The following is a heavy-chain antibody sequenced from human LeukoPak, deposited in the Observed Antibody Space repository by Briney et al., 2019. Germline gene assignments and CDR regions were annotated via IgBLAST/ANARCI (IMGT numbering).Heavy chain of an antibody. Sequence: GGSLRLSCATSGFTFTDYYMSWIRQAPGKGLKFVSVIDSIGDNTYTTNSVKGRFSISRDNSKNTVYLQMDSLRAEDMAVYYCARADCSSSSCYTVSYWGQGTLVTVSS. CDR3: ARADCSSSSCYTVSY. CDR2: IDSIGDNT. V-gene: IGHV3-64*01. J-gene: IGHJ4*02. D-gene: IGHD2-2*02. CDR1: GFTFTDYY.